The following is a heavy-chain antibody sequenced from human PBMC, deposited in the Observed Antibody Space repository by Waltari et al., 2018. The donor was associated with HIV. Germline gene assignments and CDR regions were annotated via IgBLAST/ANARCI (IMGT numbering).Heavy chain of an antibody. CDR1: GGTFSSNS. J-gene: IGHJ5*02. Sequence: QEQLVQSGAEVKKPGSSVMVSCKASGGTFSSNSISWVRQAPGQGLEWMGNIIRVFESTTYAQKFHGRLTISADESTSTVFMELSSLSFDDTAVYYCARGSSGSYRWFDPWGHGTLVTVSS. D-gene: IGHD1-26*01. CDR3: ARGSSGSYRWFDP. V-gene: IGHV1-69*15. CDR2: IIRVFEST.